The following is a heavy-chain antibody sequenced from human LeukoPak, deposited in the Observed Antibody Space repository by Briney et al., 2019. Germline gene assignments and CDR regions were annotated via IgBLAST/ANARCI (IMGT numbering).Heavy chain of an antibody. J-gene: IGHJ5*02. D-gene: IGHD6-13*01. V-gene: IGHV1-2*02. CDR2: ISPNSGGT. Sequence: ASVKVSCKTSGGTFSSYAISWVRQAPGQGLEWMGWISPNSGGTNYAQKFQGRVTMTRDTSISTAYMELSRLRSDDTAVYYCARERRGIAAAGNWFDPWGQGTLVTVSS. CDR3: ARERRGIAAAGNWFDP. CDR1: GGTFSSYA.